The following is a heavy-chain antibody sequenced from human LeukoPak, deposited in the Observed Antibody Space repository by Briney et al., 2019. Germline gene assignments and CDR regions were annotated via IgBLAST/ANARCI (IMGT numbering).Heavy chain of an antibody. D-gene: IGHD3-16*02. V-gene: IGHV4-31*03. J-gene: IGHJ4*02. CDR3: ARSGLRLGELSPNPFDY. Sequence: PSETLSLTCTVSGGSISSGGYYWSWIRQHPGKGLEWIGYIYYCGSTYYNPSLKSRVTISVDTSKNQFSLKLSSVTAADTAVYYCARSGLRLGELSPNPFDYWGQGTLVTVSS. CDR2: IYYCGST. CDR1: GGSISSGGYY.